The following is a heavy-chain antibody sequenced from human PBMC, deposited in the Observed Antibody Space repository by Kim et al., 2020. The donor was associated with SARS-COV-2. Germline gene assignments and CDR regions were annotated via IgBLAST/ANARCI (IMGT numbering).Heavy chain of an antibody. CDR2: IYYSGST. V-gene: IGHV4-39*01. Sequence: SETLSLTCTVSGGSISSSSYYWGWIRQPPGKGLEWIGSIYYSGSTYYNPSLKSRVTISVDTSKNQFSLKLSSVTAADTAVYYCASVKPSSGWFVGPSDYWGQGTLVTVSS. CDR3: ASVKPSSGWFVGPSDY. D-gene: IGHD6-19*01. CDR1: GGSISSSSYY. J-gene: IGHJ4*02.